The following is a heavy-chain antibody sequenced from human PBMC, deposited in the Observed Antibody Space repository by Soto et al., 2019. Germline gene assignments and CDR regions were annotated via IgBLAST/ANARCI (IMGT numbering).Heavy chain of an antibody. CDR1: GYTFTSYD. V-gene: IGHV1-8*01. J-gene: IGHJ4*02. CDR3: ARGRGWKRLVPNNY. D-gene: IGHD6-19*01. Sequence: QVQLVQSGAEVKKPGASVKVSCKASGYTFTSYDINWVRQATGQGLEWMGWMNPNSGNTGDAQKFQGRVTKTRNTSISTAYMELSSLSSEDTAVYYCARGRGWKRLVPNNYWGQGTLVTVSS. CDR2: MNPNSGNT.